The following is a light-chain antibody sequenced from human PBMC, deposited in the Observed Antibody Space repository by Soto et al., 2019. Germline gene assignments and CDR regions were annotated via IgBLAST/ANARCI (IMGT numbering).Light chain of an antibody. V-gene: IGKV1-33*01. J-gene: IGKJ3*01. Sequence: MTQSASSLSAYIGDRVTITCQASQDISDYVKWYQQKPGKAPKLLIYDASNLETGVPSRFSGSGSGTYFTFTISGLRPEDIATYYCQQYDSLPLSFGPGTKVDIK. CDR2: DAS. CDR1: QDISDY. CDR3: QQYDSLPLS.